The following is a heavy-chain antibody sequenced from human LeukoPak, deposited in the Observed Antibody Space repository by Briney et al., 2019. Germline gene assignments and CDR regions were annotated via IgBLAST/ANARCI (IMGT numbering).Heavy chain of an antibody. Sequence: SETLSLTCAVSGGSISSSNWWSWVRPPPGKGLEWIGEIYHSGSTNYNPSLKSRVTISVDKSKNQFSLKLSSVTAADTAVYYCARGLVGATGLFDYWGQGTLVTVSS. CDR1: GGSISSSNW. CDR3: ARGLVGATGLFDY. D-gene: IGHD1-26*01. CDR2: IYHSGST. J-gene: IGHJ4*02. V-gene: IGHV4-4*02.